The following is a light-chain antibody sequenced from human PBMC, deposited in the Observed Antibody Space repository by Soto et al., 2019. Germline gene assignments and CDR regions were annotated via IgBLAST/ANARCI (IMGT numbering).Light chain of an antibody. Sequence: QSALTQPPSASGSPGQSVAISCTGSSSDVGGFHWVSWYQQHPGKVPKLMIYDVTKRPSGVPDRFSGSKSGNTASLTVSGLQAEDEADYYCCSYAGTRAVFGTGTKVTVL. J-gene: IGLJ1*01. CDR1: SSDVGGFHW. V-gene: IGLV2-8*01. CDR3: CSYAGTRAV. CDR2: DVT.